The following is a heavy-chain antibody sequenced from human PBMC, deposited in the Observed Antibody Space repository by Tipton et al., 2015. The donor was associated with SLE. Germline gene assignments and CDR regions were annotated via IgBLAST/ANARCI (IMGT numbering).Heavy chain of an antibody. Sequence: SLRLSCAASGFTFSSYWMHWVRQAPGKGLVWVSRINSDGSSTSYADSVKGRFTISRDNAKNTLYLQMNSLRAEDTAVYYCASGPAAGSPGGWFDPWGPGPLVTVSS. CDR3: ASGPAAGSPGGWFDP. CDR2: INSDGSST. V-gene: IGHV3-74*01. D-gene: IGHD6-13*01. J-gene: IGHJ5*02. CDR1: GFTFSSYW.